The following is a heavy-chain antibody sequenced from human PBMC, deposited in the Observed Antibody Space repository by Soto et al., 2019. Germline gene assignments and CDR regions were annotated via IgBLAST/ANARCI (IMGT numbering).Heavy chain of an antibody. CDR2: IIPILGIA. V-gene: IGHV1-69*10. CDR3: ARDQVGTDNWFDP. J-gene: IGHJ5*02. CDR1: GGTFSSYT. D-gene: IGHD2-2*01. Sequence: VKVSCKASGGTFSSYTISWVRQAPGQGLEWMGRIIPILGIANYAQKFQGRVTITADKSTSTAYMELSSLRSEDTAVYYCARDQVGTDNWFDPWGQGTLVTVSS.